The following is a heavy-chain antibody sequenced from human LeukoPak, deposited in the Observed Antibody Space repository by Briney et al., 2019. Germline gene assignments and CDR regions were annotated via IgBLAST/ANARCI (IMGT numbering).Heavy chain of an antibody. J-gene: IGHJ4*02. CDR3: ARDTSYGFKSFDY. CDR1: GFTFSSYA. V-gene: IGHV3-33*08. CDR2: IWYDGSNK. Sequence: PGRSLRLSCAASGFTFSSYAMHWVRQAPGKGLEWVAVIWYDGSNKYYADSVKGRFTISRDNSKNTLYLQMNSLRAEDTAVYYCARDTSYGFKSFDYWGQGTLVTVSS. D-gene: IGHD5-18*01.